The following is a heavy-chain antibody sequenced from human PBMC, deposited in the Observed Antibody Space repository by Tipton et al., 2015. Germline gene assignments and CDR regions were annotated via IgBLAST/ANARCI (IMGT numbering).Heavy chain of an antibody. CDR2: VNNSGYT. CDR3: ARERASEPDFSDSSGYFYPFDI. V-gene: IGHV4-34*01. Sequence: TLSLTCAVYGGSFSGYYWNWIRQPPGKGLEWIGEVNNSGYTKYNPSLESRVTISGDTSKNQFSLRLTSVTAADTAVHYCARERASEPDFSDSSGYFYPFDIWGRGTMVTVSS. CDR1: GGSFSGYY. J-gene: IGHJ3*02. D-gene: IGHD3-22*01.